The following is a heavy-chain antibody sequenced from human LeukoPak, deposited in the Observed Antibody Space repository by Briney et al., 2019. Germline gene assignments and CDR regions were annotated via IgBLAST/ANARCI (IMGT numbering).Heavy chain of an antibody. Sequence: PGGSLRLSCAASGFTLSSYNMIWFRQAPGKGPEWVSAISSSSSNTYDSDSVKGRFTISRDNAKNSLYLQMNSLRAEDTAVYYCGRGSGGILEWLFTNWGQGTLDTVSS. CDR3: GRGSGGILEWLFTN. CDR1: GFTLSSYN. J-gene: IGHJ4*02. V-gene: IGHV3-21*01. CDR2: ISSSSSNT. D-gene: IGHD3-3*01.